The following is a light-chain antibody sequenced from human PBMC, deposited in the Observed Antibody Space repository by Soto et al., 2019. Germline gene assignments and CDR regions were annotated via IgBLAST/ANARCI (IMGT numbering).Light chain of an antibody. CDR2: GDN. CDR3: QAYDSSLNRV. V-gene: IGLV1-40*01. Sequence: QSVLSQPPSVSGAPGQRITISCTGSSSNIGANYDVHWYRQVPGTAPKLLMSGDNNRPSGVADRFSGSKSGTSASLAITRLQAEDEADYYFQAYDSSLNRVFGTGPKLTVL. J-gene: IGLJ1*01. CDR1: SSNIGANYD.